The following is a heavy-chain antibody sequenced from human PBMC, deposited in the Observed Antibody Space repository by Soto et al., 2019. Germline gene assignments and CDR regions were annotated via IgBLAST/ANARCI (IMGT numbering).Heavy chain of an antibody. V-gene: IGHV4-4*02. J-gene: IGHJ6*03. CDR3: VINLGPHYYVRAV. CDR1: GDSITNNHW. CDR2: IYHTGIA. D-gene: IGHD3-16*01. Sequence: SETLSLTCTVYGDSITNNHWWSWVRQPPGKGPELIGEIYHTGIANYNPSLESRVAFSVDKSKNQFSLSLTSVTAADTAVYYCVINLGPHYYVRAVWGKGTAVTVS.